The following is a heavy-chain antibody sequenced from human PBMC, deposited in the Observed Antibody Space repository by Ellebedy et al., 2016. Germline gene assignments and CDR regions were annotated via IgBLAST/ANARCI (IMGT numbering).Heavy chain of an antibody. V-gene: IGHV4-30-4*02. CDR1: GGSISSGDYY. CDR3: ARYGSGSYHYYGMDV. D-gene: IGHD3-10*01. J-gene: IGHJ6*02. Sequence: SETLSLTCTVSGGSISSGDYYWSWIRQPPGKGLEWIGYIYYSGSTYYNPSLKSRVTISVDTSKNQFSLKLSSVTAADTAVYYCARYGSGSYHYYGMDVWGQGTTVTVSS. CDR2: IYYSGST.